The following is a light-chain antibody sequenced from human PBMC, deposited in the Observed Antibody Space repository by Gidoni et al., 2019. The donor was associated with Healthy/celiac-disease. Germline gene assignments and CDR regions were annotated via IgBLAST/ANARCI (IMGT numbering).Light chain of an antibody. CDR2: AAS. CDR3: QQSYSTPLT. J-gene: IGKJ4*01. CDR1: QSISSY. Sequence: DIQMTQFPSSLSASVGDRVTITCRASQSISSYLNWYQQKPGKAPKLLIYAASSLKSGVPSRFSGSGSGTDFTLTISSLQPEDFATYYCQQSYSTPLTFGGGTKVEIK. V-gene: IGKV1-39*01.